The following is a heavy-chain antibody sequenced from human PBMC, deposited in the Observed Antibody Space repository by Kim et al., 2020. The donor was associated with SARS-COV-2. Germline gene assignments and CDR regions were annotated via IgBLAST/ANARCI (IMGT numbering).Heavy chain of an antibody. CDR3: ARRGYFDY. CDR2: SGTP. D-gene: IGHD3-16*01. V-gene: IGHV4-61*07. Sequence: SGTPTYNSSLQSRVTISVDTSKNQVSLRLSSVTAADTAVYYCARRGYFDYWGQGTLVTVSS. J-gene: IGHJ4*02.